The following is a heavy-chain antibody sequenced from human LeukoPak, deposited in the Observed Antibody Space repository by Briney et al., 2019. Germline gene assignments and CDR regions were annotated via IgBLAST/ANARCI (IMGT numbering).Heavy chain of an antibody. CDR1: GFTFSSYA. D-gene: IGHD2-2*01. J-gene: IGHJ4*02. Sequence: PGGSLRLSCAASGFTFSSYAMSWVRQAPGKGLEWVSVVSGSGGSTPYVDSVKGRFTISRDNSKNTLYLQMNSLRVEDTAVYYCAKDRTSVVSAAPDYWGQGTLVTVSS. V-gene: IGHV3-23*01. CDR3: AKDRTSVVSAAPDY. CDR2: VSGSGGST.